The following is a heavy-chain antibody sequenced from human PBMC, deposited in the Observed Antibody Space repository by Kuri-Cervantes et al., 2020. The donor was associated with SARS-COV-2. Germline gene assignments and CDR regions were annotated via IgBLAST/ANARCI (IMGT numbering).Heavy chain of an antibody. D-gene: IGHD4-17*01. CDR2: INHSGST. J-gene: IGHJ6*02. CDR1: GGSFSGYY. V-gene: IGHV4-34*09. CDR3: ARVDYAGNYYYYGMDV. Sequence: SCAVYGGSFSGYYWSWIRQPPGKGLEWIGEINHSGSTYYNPSLKSRVTISVDASKNQFSLKLTSVTAADTAVYYCARVDYAGNYYYYGMDVWGQGTTVTVSS.